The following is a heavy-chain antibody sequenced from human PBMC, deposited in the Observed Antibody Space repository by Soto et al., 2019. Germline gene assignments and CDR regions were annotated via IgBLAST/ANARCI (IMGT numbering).Heavy chain of an antibody. CDR2: ISGSGGST. J-gene: IGHJ4*02. Sequence: EVQLLESGGGLVQPGGSLRLSCAASGFTFSSYAMSWVRQAPGKGLEWVSAISGSGGSTYYADSVKGRFTISGDNSKNTLYLQMNSLRAEDKAVYYCAKGLRAYYGDCWGYWGQGTLVTVSS. D-gene: IGHD4-17*01. CDR1: GFTFSSYA. CDR3: AKGLRAYYGDCWGY. V-gene: IGHV3-23*01.